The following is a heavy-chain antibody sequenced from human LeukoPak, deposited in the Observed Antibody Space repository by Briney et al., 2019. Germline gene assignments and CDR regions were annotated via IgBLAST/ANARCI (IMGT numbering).Heavy chain of an antibody. D-gene: IGHD3-22*01. CDR2: VNHSGST. CDR3: ARAVLSPYYYDSSGYSYFDY. J-gene: IGHJ4*02. CDR1: GGSFSGYY. V-gene: IGHV4-34*01. Sequence: SETLSLTCAVYGGSFSGYYWTWIRQSPGKGLEWIGEVNHSGSTHYNPSLKSRVTISVDRSKNQFSLKLSSVTAADTAVYYCARAVLSPYYYDSSGYSYFDYWGQGTLVTVSS.